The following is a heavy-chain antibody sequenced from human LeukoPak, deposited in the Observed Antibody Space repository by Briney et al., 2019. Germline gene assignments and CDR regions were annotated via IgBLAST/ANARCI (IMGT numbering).Heavy chain of an antibody. Sequence: GGSLRLSCAASGFTFDDYGMSWVRQAPGKGLQHVSSIISSSLEMDYADSVRGRFSISRDNAKNTLYLQMNSLRAEDTAVYYCAKGGDYSNYAEDWFDPWGQGTLVTVSS. J-gene: IGHJ5*02. V-gene: IGHV3-21*04. CDR1: GFTFDDYG. CDR2: IISSSLEM. D-gene: IGHD4-11*01. CDR3: AKGGDYSNYAEDWFDP.